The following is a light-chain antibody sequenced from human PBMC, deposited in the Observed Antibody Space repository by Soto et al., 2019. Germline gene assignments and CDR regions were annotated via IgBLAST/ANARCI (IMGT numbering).Light chain of an antibody. J-gene: IGKJ1*01. V-gene: IGKV3-20*01. Sequence: EIELTQSPGTLSLSPGERATLSCRASQSVSSSYLAWYQQKPGQAPRLLIYGASSRATGIPDRFSGSGSGTDFTLTISRLEPEDFAVYYCQQYSSSPRTFGQGTKVEIK. CDR3: QQYSSSPRT. CDR1: QSVSSSY. CDR2: GAS.